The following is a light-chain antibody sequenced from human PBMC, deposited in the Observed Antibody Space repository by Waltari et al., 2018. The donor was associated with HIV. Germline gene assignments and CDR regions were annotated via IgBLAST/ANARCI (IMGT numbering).Light chain of an antibody. CDR2: WGS. CDR3: QQYYTAPYT. Sequence: IVMTPSPASLAVTLGDRVTIHCKSSRNVFGMTYQVGYISWYQQKPGLPPKLLLRWGSTREVGVPERFSAGGYGTEFTLTISSLQEEDVGVYYCQQYYTAPYTFGQGTRVEVK. J-gene: IGKJ2*01. CDR1: RNVFGMTYQVGY. V-gene: IGKV4-1*01.